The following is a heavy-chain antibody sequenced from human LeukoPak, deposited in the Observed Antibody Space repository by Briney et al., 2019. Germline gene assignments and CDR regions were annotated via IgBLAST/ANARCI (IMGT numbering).Heavy chain of an antibody. CDR1: GFTFSSYG. D-gene: IGHD6-13*01. CDR3: AREIAAAGRTWFDP. Sequence: PGGSLRLSCAASGFTFSSYGMHWVRQAPGKGLEWVAVISYDGSNKYYADSVKGRFTISRDNSKNTPYLQMNSLRAEDTAVYYCAREIAAAGRTWFDPWGQGTLVTVSS. J-gene: IGHJ5*02. V-gene: IGHV3-30*03. CDR2: ISYDGSNK.